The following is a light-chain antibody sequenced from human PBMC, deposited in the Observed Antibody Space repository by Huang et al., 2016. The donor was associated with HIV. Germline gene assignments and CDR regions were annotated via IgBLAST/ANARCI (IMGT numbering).Light chain of an antibody. Sequence: EIVLTQSPDFQSVTPKEKITITCRASQNIGNSLHWYQQKPDQSPQLLIKYASPTISGVPSRFSGSGSGTDFTLTINTPEAGDAATYYCHQSSSLPYTFGQGTKLEIK. CDR3: HQSSSLPYT. V-gene: IGKV6-21*02. CDR2: YAS. CDR1: QNIGNS. J-gene: IGKJ2*01.